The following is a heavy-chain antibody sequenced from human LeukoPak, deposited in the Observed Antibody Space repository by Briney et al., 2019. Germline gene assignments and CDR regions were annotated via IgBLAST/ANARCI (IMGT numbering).Heavy chain of an antibody. D-gene: IGHD6-19*01. CDR2: INPSGGST. Sequence: ASVKVSCKASGYTFTGYYMHWVRQAPGQGLEWMGIINPSGGSTSYAQKFQGRVTMTRDTSTSTVYMELSSLRSEDTAVYYCASTPGYSSGWYPGGHFDYWGQGTLVTVSS. CDR1: GYTFTGYY. CDR3: ASTPGYSSGWYPGGHFDY. V-gene: IGHV1-46*01. J-gene: IGHJ4*02.